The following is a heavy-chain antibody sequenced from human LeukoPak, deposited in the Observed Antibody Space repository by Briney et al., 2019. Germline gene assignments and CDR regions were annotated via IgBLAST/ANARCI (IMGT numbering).Heavy chain of an antibody. CDR2: VYTSGST. Sequence: SETLSLTCTVSGGSFSGGYWSWIRQPPGRGLEWIGYVYTSGSTNYNPSLKSRVTISVDTSKSQFALKLSSVTAADTAVYYCAKSYFDYSTYYSYYFNLWGQGALVTVSS. D-gene: IGHD4-11*01. CDR1: GGSFSGGY. CDR3: AKSYFDYSTYYSYYFNL. V-gene: IGHV4-4*09. J-gene: IGHJ4*02.